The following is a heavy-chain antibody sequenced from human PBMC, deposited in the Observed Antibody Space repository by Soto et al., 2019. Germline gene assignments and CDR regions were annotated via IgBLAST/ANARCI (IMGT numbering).Heavy chain of an antibody. Sequence: ASVKVSCKASGYTFTIYDINWVLQATGEGLEWMGWMNPNSGNTGYAQKFQGRVTMTRNTSISTAYMELSSLRSEDTAVYYCASGLLTGYRAFDYWGQGTLVTVSS. D-gene: IGHD3-9*01. J-gene: IGHJ4*02. V-gene: IGHV1-8*01. CDR1: GYTFTIYD. CDR2: MNPNSGNT. CDR3: ASGLLTGYRAFDY.